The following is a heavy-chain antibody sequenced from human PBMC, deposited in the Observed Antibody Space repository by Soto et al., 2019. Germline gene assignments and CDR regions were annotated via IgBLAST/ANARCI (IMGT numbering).Heavy chain of an antibody. D-gene: IGHD3-9*01. J-gene: IGHJ4*02. CDR3: AKGGSLTGYFTYDY. CDR2: ISASGDST. CDR1: GFTLSNYA. Sequence: EVQLLESGGGLVQPGGSLRLSCATSGFTLSNYAMNWVRQSPGKGLEWVSSISASGDSTYYPESVKGRFTVSRDNSKISLYLQIDSLRAEDTAVYYCAKGGSLTGYFTYDYWGQGALVTVSS. V-gene: IGHV3-23*01.